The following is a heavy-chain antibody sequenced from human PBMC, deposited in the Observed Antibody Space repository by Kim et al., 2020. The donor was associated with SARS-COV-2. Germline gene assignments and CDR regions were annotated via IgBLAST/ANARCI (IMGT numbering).Heavy chain of an antibody. CDR3: ARPRGGYYYYGMDV. D-gene: IGHD3-10*01. J-gene: IGHJ6*02. V-gene: IGHV3-30*01. Sequence: VDPGKGRLTISRDKSKHTLYLQMNRLRAEDTAVYYCARPRGGYYYYGMDVWGQGTTVTVSS.